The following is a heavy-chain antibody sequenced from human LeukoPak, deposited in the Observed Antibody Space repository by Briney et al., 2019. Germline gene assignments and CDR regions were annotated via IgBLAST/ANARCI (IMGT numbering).Heavy chain of an antibody. V-gene: IGHV1-18*01. CDR1: VYTFLIHG. D-gene: IGHD3-16*01. CDR2: ISGSSSNT. CDR3: AGATGTWGHDGFDI. J-gene: IGHJ3*02. Sequence: ASVKVSLTSYVYTFLIHGISWVRHAPGQGLEWMGWISGSSSNTNYAQRLQSRVTMTPDTSTTTAYMELRSLRSDDKAVYYCAGATGTWGHDGFDIWGEGTMVTVSS.